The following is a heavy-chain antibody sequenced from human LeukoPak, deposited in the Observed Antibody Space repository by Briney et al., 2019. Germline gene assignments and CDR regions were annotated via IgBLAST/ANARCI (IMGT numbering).Heavy chain of an antibody. V-gene: IGHV3-74*01. Sequence: GGSLRLSCAASGFTFSSYWMHWVRQAPGEGLVWVSRINSDGSSTSYADSVKGRFTISRDNAKNTLYLQMNSLRAEDTAVYYCARIVGHSPDYWGQGTLVTVSS. CDR3: ARIVGHSPDY. D-gene: IGHD3-22*01. CDR1: GFTFSSYW. J-gene: IGHJ4*02. CDR2: INSDGSST.